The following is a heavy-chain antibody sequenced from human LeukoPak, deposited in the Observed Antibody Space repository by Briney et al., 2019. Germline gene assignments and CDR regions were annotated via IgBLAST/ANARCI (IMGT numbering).Heavy chain of an antibody. CDR2: IYYSGST. J-gene: IGHJ3*02. V-gene: IGHV4-39*01. CDR3: ARPVGRGAFDI. CDR1: SVSISSSTYY. Sequence: SETLSLTCTVSSVSISSSTYYWDWIRQSPGKGLEWIGSIYYSGSTYYNPSLKSQISISVDTSKNQYSLKLTSVTASDTAVYYCARPVGRGAFDIWGQGTMVIVSS. D-gene: IGHD1-26*01.